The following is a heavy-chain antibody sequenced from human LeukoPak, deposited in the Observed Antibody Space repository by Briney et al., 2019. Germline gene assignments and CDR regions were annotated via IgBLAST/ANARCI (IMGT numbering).Heavy chain of an antibody. CDR3: ARGDYYSSDY. CDR2: INHSGSTT. CDR1: GGTFSAYY. V-gene: IGHV4-34*01. Sequence: RPSETLSLTCAVYGGTFSAYYWSWIRQPPGKGLEWIGEINHSGSTTNYNPSLKSRVTISVDTSKNQFSLKLSSVTAADTAVYYCARGDYYSSDYWGQGTLVTVSS. J-gene: IGHJ4*02. D-gene: IGHD2-21*02.